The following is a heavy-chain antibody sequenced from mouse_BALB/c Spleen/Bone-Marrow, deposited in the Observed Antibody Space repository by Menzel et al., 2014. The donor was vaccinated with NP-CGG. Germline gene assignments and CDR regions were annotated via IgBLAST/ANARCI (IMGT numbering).Heavy chain of an antibody. CDR2: INPSNGGT. J-gene: IGHJ4*01. Sequence: VKLMESGAELVKPGASVKLSCKASGYTFTSYYMCWVKQRPGQGLEWIGEINPSNGGTNFNEKFKSKATLTVDKSSSTAYMSLSSLTSEDSAVHYCTRSRRAMDHWGQGTSVTVSS. CDR3: TRSRRAMDH. D-gene: IGHD2-12*01. V-gene: IGHV1S81*02. CDR1: GYTFTSYY.